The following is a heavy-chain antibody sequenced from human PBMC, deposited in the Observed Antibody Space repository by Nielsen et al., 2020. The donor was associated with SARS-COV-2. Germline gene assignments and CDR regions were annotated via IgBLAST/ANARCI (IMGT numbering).Heavy chain of an antibody. CDR1: GGSISNYY. V-gene: IGHV4-59*01. CDR2: IYYSGTT. J-gene: IGHJ5*02. Sequence: GSLRLSCTVSGGSISNYYWSWIRQPPGKGLEWIGYIYYSGTTNYNPSLKSRVTISVDTSKNQFSLKLSSVTAADTAVYYCAREAEQQLTENWFDPWGQGTLVTVSS. CDR3: AREAEQQLTENWFDP. D-gene: IGHD6-13*01.